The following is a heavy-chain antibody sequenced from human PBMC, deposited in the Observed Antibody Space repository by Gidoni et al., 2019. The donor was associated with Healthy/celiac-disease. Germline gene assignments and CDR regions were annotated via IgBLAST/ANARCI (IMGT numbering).Heavy chain of an antibody. J-gene: IGHJ4*02. CDR2: MKQDGSEK. Sequence: EVQLVESGGGLVQPGGSLRPSCAASGFPFSSYWMSWVRQAPGKGLEWEANMKQDGSEKYYVDSVKGRFTISRDNAKNSLYLQMNSLRAEDTAVYYCARVDSGSFYFDYWGQGTLVTVSS. V-gene: IGHV3-7*01. CDR3: ARVDSGSFYFDY. D-gene: IGHD1-26*01. CDR1: GFPFSSYW.